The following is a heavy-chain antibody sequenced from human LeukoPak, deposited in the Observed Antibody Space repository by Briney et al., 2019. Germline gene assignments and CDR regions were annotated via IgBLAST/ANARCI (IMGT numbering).Heavy chain of an antibody. CDR3: ARDYYYGMDV. CDR2: INPDGITT. J-gene: IGHJ6*02. CDR1: GFAFSTYW. V-gene: IGHV3-74*01. Sequence: GGSLRLSCAASGFAFSTYWMHWVRQAPGKGLEWASRINPDGITTTYADSVKGRFTISRDNAKNTLFLQVNSLRAEDTAVYYCARDYYYGMDVWGQGTTITVSS.